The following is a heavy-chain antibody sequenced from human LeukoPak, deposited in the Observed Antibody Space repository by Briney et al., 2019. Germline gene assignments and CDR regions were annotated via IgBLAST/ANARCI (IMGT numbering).Heavy chain of an antibody. D-gene: IGHD3-9*01. J-gene: IGHJ6*04. CDR2: IIPIFGTA. CDR3: ASAAYYDILTGYYPLGDYYYYYGMDV. Sequence: SVKVSCKASGGTFSSYAIGWVRQAPGQGLEWMGGIIPIFGTANYAQKFQGRVTITADESTSTAYMELSSLRSEDTAVYYCASAAYYDILTGYYPLGDYYYYYGMDVWGKGTTVTVSS. CDR1: GGTFSSYA. V-gene: IGHV1-69*13.